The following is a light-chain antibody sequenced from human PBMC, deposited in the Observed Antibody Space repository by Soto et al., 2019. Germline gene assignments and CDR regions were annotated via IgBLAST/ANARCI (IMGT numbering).Light chain of an antibody. Sequence: QSALTQPASVSGSPGQSITISCTGTSSDVGDYKYVSWYQQHPGKAPKLMIYEVTNRPSGVSDRFSGSKSGTTASLIISGLQAEDEADYYCTSYTSSSTLVFGGGTKLTGL. V-gene: IGLV2-14*03. CDR3: TSYTSSSTLV. CDR1: SSDVGDYKY. CDR2: EVT. J-gene: IGLJ2*01.